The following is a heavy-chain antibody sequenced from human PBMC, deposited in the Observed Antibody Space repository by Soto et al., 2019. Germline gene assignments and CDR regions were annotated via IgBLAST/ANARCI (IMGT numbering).Heavy chain of an antibody. CDR3: ARDQHVLRYFDWLTHYYYYGMDV. D-gene: IGHD3-9*01. J-gene: IGHJ6*02. Sequence: ASVKVSCKASGYTFTSYGISWVRQAPGQGLEWMGWISAYNGNTNYAQKLQGRVTMTTDTSTSTAYMELRSLKSDDTAVYYCARDQHVLRYFDWLTHYYYYGMDVWGQGTTVTVSS. CDR2: ISAYNGNT. V-gene: IGHV1-18*01. CDR1: GYTFTSYG.